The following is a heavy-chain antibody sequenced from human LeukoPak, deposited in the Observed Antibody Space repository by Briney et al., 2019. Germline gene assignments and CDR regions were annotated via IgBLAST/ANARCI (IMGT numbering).Heavy chain of an antibody. J-gene: IGHJ6*03. CDR3: ARCIMVRGDDQYYMDV. Sequence: SGPTLVNPTQTLTLTCTFSGCALSTSGVGVGWIGQPPGKALEWLTLIYWNDVKRYSPSLKSRLTITKDTSKNQVVLTMTNMHPVDTPTYYCARCIMVRGDDQYYMDVWRKGTTVTVSS. CDR1: GCALSTSGVG. CDR2: IYWNDVK. D-gene: IGHD3-10*01. V-gene: IGHV2-5*01.